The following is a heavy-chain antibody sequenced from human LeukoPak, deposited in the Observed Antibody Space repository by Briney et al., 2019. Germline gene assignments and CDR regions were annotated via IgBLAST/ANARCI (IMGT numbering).Heavy chain of an antibody. V-gene: IGHV3-11*01. D-gene: IGHD6-19*01. Sequence: GGSLRLSCAASGFTFSDSYMTWVRQAPGKGVEWVAYISGSGHDVNYSDSVKGRFTISRDNAKNTLYLQMNSLRAEDTAVYYCAKDRNARIIAVAGTFSEWGQGTLVTVSS. CDR2: ISGSGHDV. CDR1: GFTFSDSY. CDR3: AKDRNARIIAVAGTFSE. J-gene: IGHJ4*02.